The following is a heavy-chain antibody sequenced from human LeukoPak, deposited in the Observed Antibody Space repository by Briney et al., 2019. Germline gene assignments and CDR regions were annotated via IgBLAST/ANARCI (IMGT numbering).Heavy chain of an antibody. Sequence: GSSVKVSCKASGYPFTGYYLHWVRQAPGQGLEWMGWINPNSGFTNYAQKFQGRVTMTRDTSISTAYMELSRLRSDDTAVYYCAREALGSSGLPYGMDVWGQGTTVTVS. CDR2: INPNSGFT. V-gene: IGHV1-2*02. CDR1: GYPFTGYY. J-gene: IGHJ6*02. D-gene: IGHD6-13*01. CDR3: AREALGSSGLPYGMDV.